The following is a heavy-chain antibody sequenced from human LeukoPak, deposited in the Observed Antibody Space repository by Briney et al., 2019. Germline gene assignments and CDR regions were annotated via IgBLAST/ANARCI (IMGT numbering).Heavy chain of an antibody. D-gene: IGHD6-19*01. V-gene: IGHV1-46*01. Sequence: ASVKVSCKASGYTFTSYYMHWVRQAPGQGLEWMGIINPSGGSTSYAQKFQGRVTMTRDTSTSTVYMELSSLRSEDTAVYYCAKDSRSGWYGGNFQQWGQGTLVTVSS. CDR2: INPSGGST. J-gene: IGHJ1*01. CDR1: GYTFTSYY. CDR3: AKDSRSGWYGGNFQQ.